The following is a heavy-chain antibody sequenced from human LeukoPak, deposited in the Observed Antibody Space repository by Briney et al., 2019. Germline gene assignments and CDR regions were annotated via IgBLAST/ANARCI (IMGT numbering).Heavy chain of an antibody. CDR3: TTGPPYCSGGSCYSADFEVYYYYYMDV. J-gene: IGHJ6*03. CDR1: GFTVSSNY. V-gene: IGHV3-15*01. Sequence: GGSLRLSCAASGFTVSSNYMSWVRQAPGKGLEWVGRIKSKTDGGTTDYAAPVKGRFTISRDDSKNTLYLQMNSLKTEDTAVYYCTTGPPYCSGGSCYSADFEVYYYYYMDVWGKGTTVTISS. CDR2: IKSKTDGGTT. D-gene: IGHD2-15*01.